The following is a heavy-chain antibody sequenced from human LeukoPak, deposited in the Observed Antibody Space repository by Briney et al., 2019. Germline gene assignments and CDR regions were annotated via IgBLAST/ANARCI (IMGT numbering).Heavy chain of an antibody. V-gene: IGHV3-23*01. CDR2: INGPGDRT. CDR1: GFAFRSHA. CDR3: AKFPLSGKAVAGPFDD. Sequence: PGGSLRLSCAASGFAFRSHAMSWVRQAPGKGPEWVSAINGPGDRTEYADSVRGRFTMSRDNSKNTLYLQMYSLRVEDTAVYYCAKFPLSGKAVAGPFDDWGQGTLVSVSS. D-gene: IGHD6-19*01. J-gene: IGHJ4*02.